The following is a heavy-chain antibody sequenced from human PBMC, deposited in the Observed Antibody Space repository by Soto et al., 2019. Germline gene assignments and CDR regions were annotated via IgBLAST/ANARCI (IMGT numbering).Heavy chain of an antibody. CDR3: ARISTGTRNWFDP. V-gene: IGHV1-69*02. D-gene: IGHD1-1*01. J-gene: IGHJ5*02. CDR1: GGTFSSYT. CDR2: IIPILGIA. Sequence: ASVKVSCKASGGTFSSYTISWVRQAPGQGLEWMGRIIPILGIANYAQKFQGRVTITADKSTSTAYMELSSLRSEDTAVYYCARISTGTRNWFDPWGQGTLVTVSS.